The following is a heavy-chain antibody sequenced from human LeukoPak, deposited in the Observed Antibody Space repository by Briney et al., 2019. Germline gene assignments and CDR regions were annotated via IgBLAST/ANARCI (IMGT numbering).Heavy chain of an antibody. D-gene: IGHD3-9*01. CDR2: ISAYNGNT. J-gene: IGHJ6*03. CDR1: GYTFTSYG. Sequence: ASVKVSCKASGYTFTSYGISWVRQAPGQGLEWMGWISAYNGNTNYPQKLQGRVTMTTDTSTSTAYMELRSLRSDDTAVYYCARLAVNYDILTGYPWDYYYYYMDVWGKGTTVTVSS. CDR3: ARLAVNYDILTGYPWDYYYYYMDV. V-gene: IGHV1-18*01.